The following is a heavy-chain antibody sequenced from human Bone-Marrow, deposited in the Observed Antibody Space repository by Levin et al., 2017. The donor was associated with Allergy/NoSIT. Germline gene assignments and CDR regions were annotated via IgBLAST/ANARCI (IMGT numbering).Heavy chain of an antibody. J-gene: IGHJ4*02. V-gene: IGHV3-30*18. CDR2: ISYDGSNK. Sequence: GESLKISCAASGFTFSSYGMHWVRQAPGKGLEWVAVISYDGSNKYYADSVKGRFTISRDNSKNTLYLQMNSLRAEDTAVYYCAKSRGYVELTNFDYWGQGTLVTVSS. CDR3: AKSRGYVELTNFDY. CDR1: GFTFSSYG. D-gene: IGHD2-21*02.